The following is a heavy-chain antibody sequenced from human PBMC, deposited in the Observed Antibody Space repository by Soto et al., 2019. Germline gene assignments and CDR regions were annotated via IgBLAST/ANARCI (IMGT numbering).Heavy chain of an antibody. D-gene: IGHD2-15*01. J-gene: IGHJ6*04. CDR1: GFTFDDYA. V-gene: IGHV3-9*01. CDR3: AKDLEDIAGGVDV. CDR2: ISWNSGSI. Sequence: EVQLVESGGGLVQPGRSLRLSCAASGFTFDDYAMHWVRQARGKGLEWVSGISWNSGSIGYADSVKGRFTISRDNAKNSLYLQMNSLRAEDTALYYCAKDLEDIAGGVDVWGKGTTVTVSS.